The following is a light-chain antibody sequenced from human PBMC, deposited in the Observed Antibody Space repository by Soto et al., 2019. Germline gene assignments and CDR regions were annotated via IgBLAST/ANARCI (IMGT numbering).Light chain of an antibody. J-gene: IGKJ1*01. Sequence: EIVMTQSPATLSVSPGERATLSCRASQSVSSNLAWYQQKPGQDPRLLIYGASSRATGIPARFSGSGSGTEFTLTNSSLQSEDFAVYYCQQYNNWPPWTFGQGTKVEIK. CDR1: QSVSSN. V-gene: IGKV3-15*01. CDR2: GAS. CDR3: QQYNNWPPWT.